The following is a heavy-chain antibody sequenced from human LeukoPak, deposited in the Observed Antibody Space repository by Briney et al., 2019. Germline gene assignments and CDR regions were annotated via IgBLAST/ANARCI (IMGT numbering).Heavy chain of an antibody. J-gene: IGHJ3*02. V-gene: IGHV4-30-4*01. CDR3: ARDQDSGSPVDAFDI. Sequence: PTQTPSLTCTVSGGSISSGDYYWSWIRQPPGKGLEWIGYIYYSGSTNYNPSLKSRVTISVDTSKNQFSLKLSSVTAADTAVYYCARDQDSGSPVDAFDIWGQGTMVTVSS. D-gene: IGHD1-26*01. CDR1: GGSISSGDYY. CDR2: IYYSGST.